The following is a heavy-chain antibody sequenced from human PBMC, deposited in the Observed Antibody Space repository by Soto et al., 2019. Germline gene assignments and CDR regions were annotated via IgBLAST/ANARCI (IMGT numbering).Heavy chain of an antibody. J-gene: IGHJ4*02. D-gene: IGHD5-12*01. CDR2: IYHSGST. CDR1: GYSISSGYY. V-gene: IGHV4-38-2*01. CDR3: ARVRWGYAF. Sequence: NPSETLSLTCAVSGYSISSGYYWGWIRQPPGKGLEWIGSIYHSGSTYYNPSLKSRVTISVDTSKNQFSLKLSSVTAADTAVYYCARVRWGYAFWGQGTLVTVSS.